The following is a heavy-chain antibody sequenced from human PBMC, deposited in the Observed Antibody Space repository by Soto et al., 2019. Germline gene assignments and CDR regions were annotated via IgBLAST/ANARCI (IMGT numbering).Heavy chain of an antibody. D-gene: IGHD2-8*02. CDR3: ARGSTGDYYYYGMEV. V-gene: IGHV1-2*04. J-gene: IGHJ6*02. CDR2: INPNGGGT. Sequence: XSVKVCCTASGYTFTCYYMHWVRQAPGQGLEWMGWINPNGGGTNYSQKFQGWVTMTRDTSISTAYMELSRLRSDDTAVYYCARGSTGDYYYYGMEVWGQGTTVTVSS. CDR1: GYTFTCYY.